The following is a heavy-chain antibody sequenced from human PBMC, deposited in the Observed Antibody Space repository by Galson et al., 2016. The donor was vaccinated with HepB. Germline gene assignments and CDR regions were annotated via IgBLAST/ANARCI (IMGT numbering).Heavy chain of an antibody. CDR1: GYTFTSNG. CDR2: ISANSGDT. V-gene: IGHV1-18*01. J-gene: IGHJ5*02. D-gene: IGHD3-9*01. CDR3: SRDVRYQFDP. Sequence: SVKVSCKASGYTFTSNGISWVRQAPGQGLEWMGWISANSGDTNYAWKFQGRISMTTDKPTTTAYMEQTRLRSDDTAIYYCSRDVRYQFDPWGQGTLVTVSS.